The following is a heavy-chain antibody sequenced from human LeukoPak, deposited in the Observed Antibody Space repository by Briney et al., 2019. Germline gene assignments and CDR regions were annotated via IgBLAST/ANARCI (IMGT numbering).Heavy chain of an antibody. Sequence: SETLSLTCTVSGGSISSYYWSWIRQPPGKGLEWIGYIYDSGSTNYNPSLKSRVTISVDTSKNQFSLKLASLTAADTAVYYCARRPIVGSTGFYFDPWGPGTLVTVSS. D-gene: IGHD1-26*01. V-gene: IGHV4-59*08. J-gene: IGHJ5*02. CDR2: IYDSGST. CDR3: ARRPIVGSTGFYFDP. CDR1: GGSISSYY.